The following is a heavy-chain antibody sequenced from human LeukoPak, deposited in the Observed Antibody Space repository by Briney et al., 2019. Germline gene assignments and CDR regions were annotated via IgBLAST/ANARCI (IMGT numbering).Heavy chain of an antibody. Sequence: PGESLKISCMGSGFSFTSYWVGWVRQMPGKGLEWMGIIYPGDSDTRYSPSFQGQVTISADKSISTAYLQWSSLKASDTAMYYCATLRYSSGWYYFDYWGQGTLVTVSS. V-gene: IGHV5-51*01. CDR3: ATLRYSSGWYYFDY. CDR1: GFSFTSYW. J-gene: IGHJ4*02. CDR2: IYPGDSDT. D-gene: IGHD6-19*01.